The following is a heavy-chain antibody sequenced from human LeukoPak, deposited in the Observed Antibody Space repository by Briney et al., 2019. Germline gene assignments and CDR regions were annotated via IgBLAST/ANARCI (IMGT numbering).Heavy chain of an antibody. J-gene: IGHJ4*02. CDR1: GVSTTNGIYY. V-gene: IGHV4-39*01. CDR2: VHNVGST. CDR3: ARHVEYNSGWHFYLDH. D-gene: IGHD6-19*01. Sequence: SGPTLVNPSETLSLTCTVSGVSTTNGIYYWAWIRQSPGKGLEWIGSVHNVGSTYYNLSLRSRVTMPIDTSKNQFSLRLNSVTAADTAVYYCARHVEYNSGWHFYLDHWGQGILVTVSS.